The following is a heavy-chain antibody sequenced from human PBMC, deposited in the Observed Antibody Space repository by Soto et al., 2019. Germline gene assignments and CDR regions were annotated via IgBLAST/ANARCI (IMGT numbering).Heavy chain of an antibody. CDR3: AKDMFPTGTKSHYFDY. D-gene: IGHD3-9*01. V-gene: IGHV3-9*01. Sequence: EVQLVESGGGLVQPGRSLRLSCAASGFTFDDYAMHWVRQAPGKGLEWVSGISWKSGSIGYADSVKGRFTISRDNAKNSLYLQMNSLRAEDTALYYCAKDMFPTGTKSHYFDYWGQGTLVTVSS. J-gene: IGHJ4*02. CDR2: ISWKSGSI. CDR1: GFTFDDYA.